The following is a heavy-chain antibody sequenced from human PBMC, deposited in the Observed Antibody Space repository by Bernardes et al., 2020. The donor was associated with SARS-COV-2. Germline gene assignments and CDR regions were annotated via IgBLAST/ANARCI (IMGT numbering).Heavy chain of an antibody. CDR2: IKSKNNSYAT. CDR3: TRVSPIVGSYYDAFDI. V-gene: IGHV3-73*01. J-gene: IGHJ3*02. CDR1: GFSFSDSS. Sequence: GGSLRLSCVASGFSFSDSSMHLVRQASGKGLEGVGRIKSKNNSYATAYAASVTGRFTISRQDSENTAHLQMNSLKTEDTAIYYCTRVSPIVGSYYDAFDIWGQGTMVTVSS. D-gene: IGHD1-26*01.